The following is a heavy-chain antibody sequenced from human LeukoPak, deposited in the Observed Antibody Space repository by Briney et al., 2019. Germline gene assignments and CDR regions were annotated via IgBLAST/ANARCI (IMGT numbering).Heavy chain of an antibody. Sequence: GGSLRLSCAASGFTFSSYAMSWVRQAPGKGLVWVSTISGSGGNTYYADSVKGRFTISRDNSKNTLYLQMNSLRAEDTAVYYCAKESAGYSFGIDYWGQGTLVTVSS. CDR3: AKESAGYSFGIDY. D-gene: IGHD5-18*01. J-gene: IGHJ4*02. CDR2: ISGSGGNT. V-gene: IGHV3-23*01. CDR1: GFTFSSYA.